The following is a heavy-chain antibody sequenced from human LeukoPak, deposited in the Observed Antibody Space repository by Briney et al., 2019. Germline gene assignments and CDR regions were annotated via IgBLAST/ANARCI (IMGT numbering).Heavy chain of an antibody. J-gene: IGHJ5*02. CDR2: FDPEDGET. CDR1: GYTLTELS. V-gene: IGHV1-24*01. CDR3: ATGVAAGNWFDP. Sequence: ASVKVSCKVSGYTLTELSMHWVRQAPGEGPEWMGGFDPEDGETIYAQKFQGRVTMTEDTSTDTAYMELSSLRSEDTAVYYCATGVAAGNWFDPWGQGTLVTVSS. D-gene: IGHD6-13*01.